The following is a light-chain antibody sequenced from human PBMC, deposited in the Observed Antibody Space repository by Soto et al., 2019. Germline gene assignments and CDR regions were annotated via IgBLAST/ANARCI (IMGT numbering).Light chain of an antibody. CDR1: QSVNSN. V-gene: IGKV3-15*01. CDR2: GAS. Sequence: EIVMTQSPATLSVSPGERATLSCRASQSVNSNLAWYQQKPGQAPRLLIYGASPRAAGIPDRFSGSGSGTEFTLTIAGLQSKDFALYYCQQYNEWPRTFGQGTKVEIK. CDR3: QQYNEWPRT. J-gene: IGKJ1*01.